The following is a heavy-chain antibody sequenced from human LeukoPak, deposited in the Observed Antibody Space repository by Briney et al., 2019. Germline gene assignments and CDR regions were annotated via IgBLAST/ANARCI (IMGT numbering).Heavy chain of an antibody. D-gene: IGHD2-2*01. CDR1: GGTFSSYA. CDR2: IIPIFGTA. Sequence: ASVKVSCKASGGTFSSYAISWVRQAPGQGLEWMGGIIPIFGTANYAQKFQGRVTMTRDTSISTAYMELSRLRSDDTAVYYCASGPQFEYCSSTSCSVGLWSWFDPWGQGTLVTVSS. J-gene: IGHJ5*02. CDR3: ASGPQFEYCSSTSCSVGLWSWFDP. V-gene: IGHV1-69*05.